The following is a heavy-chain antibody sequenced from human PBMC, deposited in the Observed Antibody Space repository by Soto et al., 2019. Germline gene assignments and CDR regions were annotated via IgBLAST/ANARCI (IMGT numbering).Heavy chain of an antibody. J-gene: IGHJ5*02. CDR1: GFTFSSYA. CDR3: TSQYCGGDCSRVDP. D-gene: IGHD2-21*02. Sequence: GGSLRLSCAASGFTFSSYAMSWVRQAPGKGLEWVSAISGSGGSTYYADSVKGRFTISRDDSKNTAYLQMNSLKTEDTAVYYCTSQYCGGDCSRVDPWGQGTLVTVSS. CDR2: ISGSGGST. V-gene: IGHV3-23*01.